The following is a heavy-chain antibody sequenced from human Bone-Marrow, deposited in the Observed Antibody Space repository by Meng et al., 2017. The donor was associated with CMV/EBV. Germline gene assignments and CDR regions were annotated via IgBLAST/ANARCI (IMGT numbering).Heavy chain of an antibody. V-gene: IGHV3-21*01. J-gene: IGHJ4*02. CDR2: ISSSGSYI. CDR1: GFTFSSYS. CDR3: ARPLDTTVGRWNFGY. D-gene: IGHD5-18*01. Sequence: GGSLRLSCAASGFTFSSYSMNWVRQAPGKGLEWVSYISSSGSYISYADSLKGRLTISRDNAKNSLYLQMNSLRAEDTAVYYCARPLDTTVGRWNFGYWGQGTRVTVSS.